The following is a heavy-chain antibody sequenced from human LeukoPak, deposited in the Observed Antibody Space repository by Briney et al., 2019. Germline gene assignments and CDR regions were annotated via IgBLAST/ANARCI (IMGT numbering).Heavy chain of an antibody. J-gene: IGHJ4*02. V-gene: IGHV4-34*01. CDR1: GGSFSGYY. CDR3: ARGSRFLEWFPRGYYFDY. Sequence: SETLSLTCAVYGGSFSGYYWSWIRQPPGKGLEWIGEINHSGSTNYNPSLKSRVTISVDTPKNQFSLKLSSVTAADTAVYYCARGSRFLEWFPRGYYFDYWGQGTLVTVSS. D-gene: IGHD3-3*01. CDR2: INHSGST.